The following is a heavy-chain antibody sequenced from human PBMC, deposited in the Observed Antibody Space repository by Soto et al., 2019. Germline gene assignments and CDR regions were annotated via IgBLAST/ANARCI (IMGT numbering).Heavy chain of an antibody. Sequence: EVQLVESGGGLVQPGGSLKLSCAASGFTFSGSAMHWVRQASGKGLEWVGRIRSKAKGYATAYAASVKGRFTISRDDSKNTAYLQMNSLKTEETAVYYWGSDKGMAYYAMDVWGQGTTVTVSS. J-gene: IGHJ6*02. CDR2: IRSKAKGYAT. V-gene: IGHV3-73*02. CDR3: GSDKGMAYYAMDV. D-gene: IGHD5-18*01. CDR1: GFTFSGSA.